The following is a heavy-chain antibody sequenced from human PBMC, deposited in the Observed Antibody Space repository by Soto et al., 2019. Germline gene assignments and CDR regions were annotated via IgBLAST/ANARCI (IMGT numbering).Heavy chain of an antibody. V-gene: IGHV1-18*01. CDR1: GYTFTSYG. CDR3: ARDVYCSGGSCYIEY. Sequence: GASVKVSCKASGYTFTSYGISWVRQAPGQGLEWMGWISAYNGNTNYAQKLQGRVTMTTDTSTSTAYMELRSLRSDDTAVYYCARDVYCSGGSCYIEYWGQGTLVTVSS. D-gene: IGHD2-15*01. CDR2: ISAYNGNT. J-gene: IGHJ4*02.